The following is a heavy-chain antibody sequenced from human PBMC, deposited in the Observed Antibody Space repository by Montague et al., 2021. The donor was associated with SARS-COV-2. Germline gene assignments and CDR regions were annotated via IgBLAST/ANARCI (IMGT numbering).Heavy chain of an antibody. Sequence: SETLSLTCTVSGGSISSGGYYWSWIRQHPGKGLEWIGYIYYSGSTNYNPSLKSRVTISVDTSKNQFSLKLSSVTAADTAVYYCARGPLHGVAADTPFDLWGQGTLVTVSS. V-gene: IGHV4-61*08. CDR2: IYYSGST. J-gene: IGHJ4*02. D-gene: IGHD2-15*01. CDR3: ARGPLHGVAADTPFDL. CDR1: GGSISSGGYY.